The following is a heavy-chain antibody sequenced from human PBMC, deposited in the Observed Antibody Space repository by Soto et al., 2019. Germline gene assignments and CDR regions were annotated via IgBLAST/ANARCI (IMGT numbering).Heavy chain of an antibody. J-gene: IGHJ4*02. Sequence: QVQLVESGGGVVQPGRSLRLSCAASGFTFSRYGMHWVRQAPGKGLEWVAVIWYDGSKDYYADSVKGRFTISRDNSKNTLYLQMNSLRAEDTAVYYCARDDYSNNYSLYCLDFWGQGTLVTVSS. CDR3: ARDDYSNNYSLYCLDF. D-gene: IGHD2-8*02. V-gene: IGHV3-33*01. CDR1: GFTFSRYG. CDR2: IWYDGSKD.